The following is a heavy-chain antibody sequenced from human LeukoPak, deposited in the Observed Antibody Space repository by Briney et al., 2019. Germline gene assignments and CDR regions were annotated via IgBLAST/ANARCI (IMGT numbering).Heavy chain of an antibody. CDR3: ARATSGYYFDY. CDR1: GGSISRYY. J-gene: IGHJ4*02. Sequence: SETLSLTCTVSGGSISRYYWNWIRQPPGKGLEWIGYISYSGSTNYNPSLKSRVTMSVDTSKNQFSLKLSSVTAADTAVYFCARATSGYYFDYWDQGTLVTVSS. D-gene: IGHD3-22*01. CDR2: ISYSGST. V-gene: IGHV4-59*01.